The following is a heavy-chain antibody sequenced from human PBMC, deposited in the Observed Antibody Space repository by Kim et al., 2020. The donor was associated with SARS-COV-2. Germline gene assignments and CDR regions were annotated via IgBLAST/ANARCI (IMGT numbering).Heavy chain of an antibody. CDR1: GGTFSSYA. D-gene: IGHD3-10*01. V-gene: IGHV1-69*13. J-gene: IGHJ6*02. CDR2: IIPIFGTA. CDR3: ASAADYYGSGKPDYGMDV. Sequence: SVKVSCKSSGGTFSSYAISWVRQAPGQGLEWMGGIIPIFGTANYAQKFQGRVTITADESTSTAYMELSSLRSEDTAVYYCASAADYYGSGKPDYGMDVWGQGTTVTVSS.